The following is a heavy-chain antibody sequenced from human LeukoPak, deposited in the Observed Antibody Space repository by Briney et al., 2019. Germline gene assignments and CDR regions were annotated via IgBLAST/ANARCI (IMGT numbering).Heavy chain of an antibody. D-gene: IGHD3-9*01. CDR2: IYDNGDT. CDR1: GFTVTSNY. V-gene: IGHV3-53*01. CDR3: VSHSDPLTGYSFDY. J-gene: IGHJ4*02. Sequence: PGGSLRPSCAASGFTVTSNYMTWVRQAPGKGLEWVSIIYDNGDTYYADSVKGRFTVTRDSSKNTVSLEMNSLRVDDTAVYYCVSHSDPLTGYSFDYWGQGTLVTVSS.